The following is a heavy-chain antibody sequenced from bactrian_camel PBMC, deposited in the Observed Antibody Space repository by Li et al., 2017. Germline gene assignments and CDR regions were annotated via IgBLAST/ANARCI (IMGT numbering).Heavy chain of an antibody. D-gene: IGHD1*01. Sequence: EVQLVESGGGLVQPRGSLRLSCAASGFVFSNYAMSWVRQAPGKGLEWVSGVNSGGGTTYYADSVKGRFTISQDYAKNTLYLQMNSLKPDDTAIYYCAADWRFWEWCTLVGNEYNVWGQGTQVTVS. CDR3: AADWRFWEWCTLVGNEYNV. J-gene: IGHJ4*01. V-gene: IGHV3S31*01. CDR2: VNSGGGTT. CDR1: GFVFSNYA.